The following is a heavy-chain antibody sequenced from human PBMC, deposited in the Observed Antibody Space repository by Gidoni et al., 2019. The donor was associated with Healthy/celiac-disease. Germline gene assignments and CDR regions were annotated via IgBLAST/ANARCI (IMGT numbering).Heavy chain of an antibody. D-gene: IGHD3-16*01. V-gene: IGHV4-39*01. CDR2: IYYSGST. CDR1: GGSISSSSYH. J-gene: IGHJ2*01. CDR3: ARGRLPAYWYFDL. Sequence: QLQLQESGPGLVKPSETLSPTCTVAGGSISSSSYHWGRIRQPPGKGLEWIGSIYYSGSTYYNPSLTRRVTISVDTSKTQFSLKLSSVTAADTAVYYCARGRLPAYWYFDLWVRGTLVTVSS.